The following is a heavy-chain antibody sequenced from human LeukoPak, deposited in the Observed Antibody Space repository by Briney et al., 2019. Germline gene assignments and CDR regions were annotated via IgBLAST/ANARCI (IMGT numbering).Heavy chain of an antibody. CDR1: GFTFSDYY. D-gene: IGHD3-22*01. CDR3: ARAKYDSSGYYYSGFDI. V-gene: IGHV3-11*04. Sequence: PGGSLRLSCAASGFTFSDYYMGWIRQAPGKGLEWVSYITSSGSSMYYADSVKGRFTMSRDNAKKSLYLQMNGLRAEDTAVYYCARAKYDSSGYYYSGFDIWGQGTMVTVSS. CDR2: ITSSGSSM. J-gene: IGHJ3*02.